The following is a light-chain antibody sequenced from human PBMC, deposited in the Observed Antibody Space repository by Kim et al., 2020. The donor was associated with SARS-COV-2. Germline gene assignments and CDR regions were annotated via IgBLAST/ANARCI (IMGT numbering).Light chain of an antibody. Sequence: EIVLTQSPGTLSLSPGERATLSCRASQSVSSSYLAWYQQKPGQAPRLLIYGASSRANGIPDRFSASGSGTDFTLTISRLEPEDFAVYYWQQYGYSLTFGGGTKVDIK. J-gene: IGKJ4*01. CDR1: QSVSSSY. CDR2: GAS. CDR3: QQYGYSLT. V-gene: IGKV3-20*01.